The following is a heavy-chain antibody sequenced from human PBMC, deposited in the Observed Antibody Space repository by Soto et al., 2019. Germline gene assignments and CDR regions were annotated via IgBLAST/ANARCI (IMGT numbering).Heavy chain of an antibody. D-gene: IGHD3-16*01. CDR1: GFTFSSYW. J-gene: IGHJ4*02. V-gene: IGHV3-74*01. CDR3: ARGISDDVGGYYFDY. Sequence: GGSLRLSCAASGFTFSSYWMHWVRQAPGKGLVWVSRINSDGSSTSYADSVKGRFTISRDNAKNTLYLQMNSLRAEDTAVYYCARGISDDVGGYYFDYWGQGTLVTVSS. CDR2: INSDGSST.